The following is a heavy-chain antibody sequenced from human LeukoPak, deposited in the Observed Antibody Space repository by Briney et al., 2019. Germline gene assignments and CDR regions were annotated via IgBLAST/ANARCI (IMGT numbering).Heavy chain of an antibody. CDR2: IYYSGST. D-gene: IGHD3-10*01. CDR1: GGSISSYY. J-gene: IGHJ4*02. Sequence: SETLSLTCTVSGGSISSYYWSWIRQPPGKGLEWIGYIYYSGSTNYNPSLKSRVTISVDTSKNQFSLKLSSVTAADTAVYYCASAWGSGPFDYWGQGTLVTVSS. CDR3: ASAWGSGPFDY. V-gene: IGHV4-59*01.